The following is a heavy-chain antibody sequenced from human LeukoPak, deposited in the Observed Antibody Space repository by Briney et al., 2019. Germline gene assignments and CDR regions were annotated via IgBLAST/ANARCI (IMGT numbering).Heavy chain of an antibody. V-gene: IGHV3-53*01. CDR3: ARRAGAYSHPYDY. CDR2: IYSDNT. CDR1: GFTVSSNS. J-gene: IGHJ4*02. Sequence: GGSLRLSCTVSGFTVSSNSMSWVCQAPGKGLEWVSFIYSDNTHYSDSVKGRFTISRDNSKNTLYLQMNSLRAEDTDVYYCARRAGAYSHPYDYWGQGTLVTVSS. D-gene: IGHD4/OR15-4a*01.